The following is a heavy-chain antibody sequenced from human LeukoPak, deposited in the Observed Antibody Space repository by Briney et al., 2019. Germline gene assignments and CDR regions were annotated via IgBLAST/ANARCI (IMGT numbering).Heavy chain of an antibody. CDR1: GASISSSDW. CDR2: IYYTGSR. CDR3: ASRGNWGLFDY. J-gene: IGHJ4*02. V-gene: IGHV4-4*02. Sequence: SETLSLTCVVSGASISSSDWWSWVRQSPGKGLEWIGEIYYTGSRNYNPSLKSRVAMSVDTSKNQFSLKLSSVTAADTAVYYCASRGNWGLFDYWGQGTLVTVSS. D-gene: IGHD3-10*01.